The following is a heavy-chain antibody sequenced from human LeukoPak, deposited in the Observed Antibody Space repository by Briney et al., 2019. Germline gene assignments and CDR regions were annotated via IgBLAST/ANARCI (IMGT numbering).Heavy chain of an antibody. D-gene: IGHD3-9*01. CDR2: VSAYNGNT. J-gene: IGHJ4*02. CDR1: GYTFTSYG. V-gene: IGHV1-18*01. Sequence: VASVMVSCKASGYTFTSYGISWVRQAPGQGLEWMGWVSAYNGNTNYAQKLQGRVTMTTDTSTSTAYMELRSLRSDDTAVYYCARDPGYDILTGDIDYWGQGTLVTVSS. CDR3: ARDPGYDILTGDIDY.